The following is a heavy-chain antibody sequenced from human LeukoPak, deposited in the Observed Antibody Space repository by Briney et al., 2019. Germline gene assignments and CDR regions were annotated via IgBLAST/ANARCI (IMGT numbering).Heavy chain of an antibody. D-gene: IGHD6-19*01. CDR1: GYSSTSYW. J-gene: IGHJ4*02. CDR2: IYPGDSDT. CDR3: ARVKGIAVAGTRWFNFDY. V-gene: IGHV5-51*01. Sequence: GESLKISCKCSGYSSTSYWIGWVRQRPGKGLEWMGIIYPGDSDTRYSPSFQGQVTISADKSISTAYLQWSSLKASDTAMYYCARVKGIAVAGTRWFNFDYWGQGTLVTVSS.